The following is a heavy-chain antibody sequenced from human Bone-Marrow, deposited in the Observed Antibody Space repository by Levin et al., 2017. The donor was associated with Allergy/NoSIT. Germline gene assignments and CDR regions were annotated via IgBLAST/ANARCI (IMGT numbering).Heavy chain of an antibody. CDR1: GFRFSDYG. J-gene: IGHJ3*02. V-gene: IGHV3-30*02. CDR3: TSEQNWLNAYDI. D-gene: IGHD1/OR15-1a*01. Sequence: LSLTCAASGFRFSDYGMHWVRQAPGKGLEWVAMMWHDASNEFYADSVKGRFTISRDNSKNTLYLQMSSLRPEDTAVYYCTSEQNWLNAYDIWGQGTMVAVSS. CDR2: MWHDASNE.